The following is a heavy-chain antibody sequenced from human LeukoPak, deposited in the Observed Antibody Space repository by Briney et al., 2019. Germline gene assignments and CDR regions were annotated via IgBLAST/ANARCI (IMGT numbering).Heavy chain of an antibody. Sequence: PGGSLRLSCAASGVTVSTNYMSWIRQPPGKGLEWVSVIYSGGSTYYRDSVKGRFTISRDNAKNSLYLQMNSLRAEDTAVDYCARVLESSVVAANDIWGQGTMVTVSS. J-gene: IGHJ3*02. CDR3: ARVLESSVVAANDI. CDR1: GVTVSTNY. CDR2: IYSGGST. D-gene: IGHD2-15*01. V-gene: IGHV3-53*01.